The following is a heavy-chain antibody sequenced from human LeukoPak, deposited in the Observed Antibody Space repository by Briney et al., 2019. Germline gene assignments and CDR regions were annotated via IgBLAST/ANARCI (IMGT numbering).Heavy chain of an antibody. CDR3: ARDETYYDYVWGSYRPYYFDY. D-gene: IGHD3-16*02. Sequence: GASVKVSCKASGYTFTGYYMHWVRQAPGQGLEWMGWINPNSGGTNYAQKLQGRVTMTRDTTISTAYMELSRLRSDDTAVYYCARDETYYDYVWGSYRPYYFDYWGQGTLVTVSS. V-gene: IGHV1-2*02. CDR2: INPNSGGT. CDR1: GYTFTGYY. J-gene: IGHJ4*02.